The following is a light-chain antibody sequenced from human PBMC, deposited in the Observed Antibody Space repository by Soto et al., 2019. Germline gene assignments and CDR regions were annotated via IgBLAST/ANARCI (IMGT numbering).Light chain of an antibody. J-gene: IGKJ1*01. Sequence: DIQMTQAPSSVSASVGDRVTITCRASQDINNRVAWFQQRPGRAPKYLIQAASILQSGFPSRFSATGSGTVFTLPIDSLQPEDFEPYYCLQVKNFPRTFGQGTKLEIK. CDR1: QDINNR. CDR2: AAS. CDR3: LQVKNFPRT. V-gene: IGKV1-12*01.